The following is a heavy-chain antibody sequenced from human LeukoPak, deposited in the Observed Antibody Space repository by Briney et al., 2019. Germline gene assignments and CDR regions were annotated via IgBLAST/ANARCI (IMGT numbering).Heavy chain of an antibody. V-gene: IGHV3-23*01. CDR3: AKEDGYSSSWFPYYFDY. CDR2: ISGSGGST. D-gene: IGHD6-13*01. CDR1: GFTFSSYA. J-gene: IGHJ4*02. Sequence: GGSLRLSCAASGFTFSSYAMSWVRQAPGKGLEWVSAISGSGGSTYYADSVKGRFTISRDNSKNTLYLQMNSLRAEDTAVYYCAKEDGYSSSWFPYYFDYWGQGTLVTVSS.